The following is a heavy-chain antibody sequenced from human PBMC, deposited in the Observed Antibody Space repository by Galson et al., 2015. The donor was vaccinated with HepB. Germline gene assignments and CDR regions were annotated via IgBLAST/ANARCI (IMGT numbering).Heavy chain of an antibody. CDR3: AREILLPATAHFDY. CDR1: GFTFSSYA. Sequence: SLRLSCAASGFTFSSYAMHWVRQAPGKGLEWVAVISYDGSNKYYADSVKGRFTISRDNSKNTLYLQMNSLRAEDTAVYYCAREILLPATAHFDYWGQGTLVTVSS. V-gene: IGHV3-30-3*01. J-gene: IGHJ4*02. D-gene: IGHD2-2*01. CDR2: ISYDGSNK.